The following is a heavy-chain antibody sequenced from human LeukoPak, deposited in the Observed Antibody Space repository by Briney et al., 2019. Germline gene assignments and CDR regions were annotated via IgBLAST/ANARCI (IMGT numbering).Heavy chain of an antibody. V-gene: IGHV1-69*04. CDR1: GGTFSSYA. J-gene: IGHJ4*02. D-gene: IGHD2-21*02. CDR3: AGDPGVVVTASYFDY. Sequence: ASVKVSCKASGGTFSSYAISWVRQAPGQGLEWMGRIIPILGIANYAQKFQGRVTITADKSTSTAYMELSSLRSEDTAVYYCAGDPGVVVTASYFDYWGQGTLVTVSS. CDR2: IIPILGIA.